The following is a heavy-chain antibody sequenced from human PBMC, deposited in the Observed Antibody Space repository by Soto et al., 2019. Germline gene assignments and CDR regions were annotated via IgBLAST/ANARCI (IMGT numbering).Heavy chain of an antibody. D-gene: IGHD3-22*01. CDR2: IIPIFGTA. CDR1: GGTFSSYA. J-gene: IGHJ5*02. V-gene: IGHV1-69*13. CDR3: ARGEYDSSGYYYNWFDP. Sequence: GASVKVSCKASGGTFSSYAISWVRQAPGQGLEWMGGIIPIFGTANYAQKFQGRVTITADESTSTAYMELSSLRSEDTSVYYCARGEYDSSGYYYNWFDPWGQGTLVTVSS.